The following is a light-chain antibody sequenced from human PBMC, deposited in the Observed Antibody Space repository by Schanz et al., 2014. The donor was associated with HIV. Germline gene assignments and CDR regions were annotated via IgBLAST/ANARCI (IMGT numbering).Light chain of an antibody. Sequence: QSVLTQPASVSGSLGQSITISCTGSSSDVGGFDYVSWYQQYPGKVPKLLIYDVTNRPSGVSNRFSGSKSGNTASLTISGLQGEDEADYYCTSYVSSSTPFAFGTGTKLTVL. CDR1: SSDVGGFDY. J-gene: IGLJ1*01. CDR3: TSYVSSSTPFA. V-gene: IGLV2-14*03. CDR2: DVT.